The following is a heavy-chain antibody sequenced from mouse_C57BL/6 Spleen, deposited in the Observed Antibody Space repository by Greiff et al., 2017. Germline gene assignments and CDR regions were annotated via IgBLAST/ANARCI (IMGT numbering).Heavy chain of an antibody. CDR1: GYAFSSSW. CDR2: SYPGDGDT. Sequence: VKVVESGPELVKPGASVKISCKASGYAFSSSWMNWVKQRPGKGLEWIGRSYPGDGDTNYNGKFKGKATLTADKSSSTAYMKLNSLTSEDSSVYFCAIYYYGSSYAMDYWGQGTSVTVSS. D-gene: IGHD1-1*01. J-gene: IGHJ4*01. CDR3: AIYYYGSSYAMDY. V-gene: IGHV1-82*01.